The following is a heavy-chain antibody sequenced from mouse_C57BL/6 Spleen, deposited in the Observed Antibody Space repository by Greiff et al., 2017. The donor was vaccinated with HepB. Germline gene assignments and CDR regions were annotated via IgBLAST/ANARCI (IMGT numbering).Heavy chain of an antibody. D-gene: IGHD2-4*01. Sequence: EVKLMESGGGLVKPGGSLKLSCAASGFTFSSYAMSWVRQTPEKRLEWVATISDGGSYTYYPDNVKGRFTISRDNAKNNLYLQMSHLKSEDTAMYYCARDGTMITTDWFAYWGQGTLVTVSA. CDR3: ARDGTMITTDWFAY. J-gene: IGHJ3*01. V-gene: IGHV5-4*01. CDR2: ISDGGSYT. CDR1: GFTFSSYA.